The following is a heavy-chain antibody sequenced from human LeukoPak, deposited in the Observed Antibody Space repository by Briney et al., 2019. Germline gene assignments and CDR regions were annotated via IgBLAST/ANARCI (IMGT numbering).Heavy chain of an antibody. CDR1: GFTFSNAW. J-gene: IGHJ4*02. Sequence: PGGSLRLSCAASGFTFSNAWMSWVRQAPGKGLEWVGRIKSKTDGGTTDYAAPVKGRFTISRDDSENTLYLQMNSLKTEDTAVYYCTTDDYYDSSGYTGYFDYWGQGTLVTVSS. D-gene: IGHD3-22*01. CDR3: TTDDYYDSSGYTGYFDY. V-gene: IGHV3-15*01. CDR2: IKSKTDGGTT.